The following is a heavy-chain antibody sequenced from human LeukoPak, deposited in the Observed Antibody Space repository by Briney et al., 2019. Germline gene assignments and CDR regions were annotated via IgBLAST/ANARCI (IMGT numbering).Heavy chain of an antibody. J-gene: IGHJ5*02. Sequence: PGGSLRLSCAASGFIFSDYGMSWVRQAPGKGLEWVSAISGSGGSTYYADSVKGRYTISRDNSKNTLYLQMNSLRAEDTAVYYCAKDLGLDNRDRSSSWPNWFDPWGQGTLVTVSS. CDR1: GFIFSDYG. CDR3: AKDLGLDNRDRSSSWPNWFDP. D-gene: IGHD6-13*01. CDR2: ISGSGGST. V-gene: IGHV3-23*01.